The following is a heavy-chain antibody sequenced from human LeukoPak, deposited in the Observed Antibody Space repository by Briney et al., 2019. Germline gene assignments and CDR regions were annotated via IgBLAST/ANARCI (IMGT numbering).Heavy chain of an antibody. CDR2: INPNSGGT. V-gene: IGHV1-2*02. D-gene: IGHD3-10*01. CDR3: ARGGSGSYFSWLDP. CDR1: GYTFTDYY. J-gene: IGHJ5*02. Sequence: ASVKGSCKASGYTFTDYYIHWVLQAPGQGLECMGWINPNSGGTNYAQKFQGRVTMTRDTSISTAYMELSRLRSDDTAVYYCARGGSGSYFSWLDPWGQGTLVTVSS.